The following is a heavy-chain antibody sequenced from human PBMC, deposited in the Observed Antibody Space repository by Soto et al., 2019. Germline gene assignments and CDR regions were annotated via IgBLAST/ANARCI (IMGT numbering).Heavy chain of an antibody. CDR2: IMPVFGTA. V-gene: IGHV1-69*01. Sequence: QVQLVQSGAEVKKPGSSVRVSCKASGGSFSNYGISWVRQAPGQGLEWMGGIMPVFGTANYAQKFQGRVTISSDELTSTASLELSSVSSDDTAIYFCARARNYDLLTVPEYALDVWGQGTTVTVS. D-gene: IGHD3-9*01. CDR1: GGSFSNYG. J-gene: IGHJ6*02. CDR3: ARARNYDLLTVPEYALDV.